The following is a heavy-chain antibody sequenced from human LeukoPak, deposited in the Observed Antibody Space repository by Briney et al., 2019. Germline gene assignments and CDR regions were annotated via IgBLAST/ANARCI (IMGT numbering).Heavy chain of an antibody. CDR3: AKLDGSGT. CDR1: GFTFDDYA. D-gene: IGHD3-10*01. V-gene: IGHV3-9*03. J-gene: IGHJ5*02. CDR2: IGWNGATI. Sequence: PGGSLRLSCAASGFTFDDYAMHWVRQAPGKGLEWVSDIGWNGATIGYADSVKGRFTISRDNAKNSLYLQMNSLRVEDMALYYCAKLDGSGTWGQGTLVTVSS.